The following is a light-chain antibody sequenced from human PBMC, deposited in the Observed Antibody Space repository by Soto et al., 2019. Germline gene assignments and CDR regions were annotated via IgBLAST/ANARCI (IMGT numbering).Light chain of an antibody. J-gene: IGKJ1*01. CDR1: QTVTSTY. V-gene: IGKV3-15*01. CDR2: GAS. Sequence: EVVMTQSPATLSVSPGERATLSCRASQTVTSTYLAWYQQKPGQAPRLLIYGASTRATGIPDRFSGSGSGTEFILTISSLQSEDFAVYYCQEYNTWPWTFGQGTKVDIK. CDR3: QEYNTWPWT.